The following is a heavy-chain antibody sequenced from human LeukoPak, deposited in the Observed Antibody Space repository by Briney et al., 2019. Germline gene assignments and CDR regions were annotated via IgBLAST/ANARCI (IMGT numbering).Heavy chain of an antibody. CDR1: GGSLTNYY. CDR3: VRGGSSSWPYYYYYMDV. J-gene: IGHJ6*03. V-gene: IGHV4-59*01. Sequence: SETLSLTCTVSGGSLTNYYWSWIRQPPGKGLEWIGHSYYSGITNYNPSLKSRVTISVDTSKNQFSLRLSSVTAADTAVYYCVRGGSSSWPYYYYYMDVWGKGTTVTISS. CDR2: SYYSGIT. D-gene: IGHD6-13*01.